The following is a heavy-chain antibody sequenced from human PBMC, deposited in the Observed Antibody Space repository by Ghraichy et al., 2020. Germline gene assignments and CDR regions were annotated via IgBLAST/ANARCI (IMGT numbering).Heavy chain of an antibody. CDR3: AKDRGYAYYYYGMDI. CDR1: GFTFSSSG. Sequence: GGSLRLSCAASGFTFSSSGIHWVRQAPGKGLEWVAVISYDGSNTYYADSVKGRFTISRDNSKNTLYLQMNSLRAEDTAVYYCAKDRGYAYYYYGMDIWGQGTTVTVSS. D-gene: IGHD1-1*01. CDR2: ISYDGSNT. J-gene: IGHJ6*02. V-gene: IGHV3-30*18.